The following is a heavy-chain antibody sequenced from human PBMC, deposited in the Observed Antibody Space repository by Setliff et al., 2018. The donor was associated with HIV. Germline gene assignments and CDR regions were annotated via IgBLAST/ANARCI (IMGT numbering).Heavy chain of an antibody. D-gene: IGHD6-13*01. V-gene: IGHV1-18*01. Sequence: EASVMVSCKASGYIFTTFGFSWVRQAPGQGLEWMGWINTHNGNTHYAQRFQGRVTMTRDTSTTTAYMELRSLRSDDTAVYYCARATGAADLWGQGTKVTVSS. CDR1: GYIFTTFG. CDR2: INTHNGNT. J-gene: IGHJ5*02. CDR3: ARATGAADL.